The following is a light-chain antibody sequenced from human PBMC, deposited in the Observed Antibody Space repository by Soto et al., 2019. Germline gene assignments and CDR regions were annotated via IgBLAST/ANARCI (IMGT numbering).Light chain of an antibody. CDR3: SSETSTSTGV. J-gene: IGLJ3*02. CDR1: SSDVGGYNY. CDR2: EVT. V-gene: IGLV2-14*01. Sequence: QSALTQPASVSGSPGQSITISCTGTSSDVGGYNYVSWYQQRPGKAPKLIIYEVTNRPSGVSHRFSGSKSGNTASLTISGLQAEDEADYYCSSETSTSTGVFGGGTKLTVL.